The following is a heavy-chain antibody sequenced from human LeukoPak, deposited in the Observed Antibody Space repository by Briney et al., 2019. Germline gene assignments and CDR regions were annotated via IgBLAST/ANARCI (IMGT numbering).Heavy chain of an antibody. Sequence: GSLRLSCAASGFTFSSYAMSWVRQAPGKGLEWVSAISGIGGSTYYADSVKGRFTISRDNAKTSLYLQMNSLRAEDTAVYYCAELGITMIGGVWGKGTTVTISS. CDR2: ISGIGGST. CDR3: AELGITMIGGV. J-gene: IGHJ6*04. D-gene: IGHD3-10*02. V-gene: IGHV3-23*01. CDR1: GFTFSSYA.